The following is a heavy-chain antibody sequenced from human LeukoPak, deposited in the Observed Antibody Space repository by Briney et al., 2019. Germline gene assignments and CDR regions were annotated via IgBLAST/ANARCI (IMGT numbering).Heavy chain of an antibody. CDR2: IYHSGST. CDR1: GGSISSYY. Sequence: SETLSLTCTVSGGSISSYYWSWIRQPPGKGLEWIGYIYHSGSTYYNPSLKSRVTISVDRSKNQFSLKLSSVTAADTAVYYCARDSTFLGYDSSGYYGFDYWGQGTLVTVSS. D-gene: IGHD3-22*01. J-gene: IGHJ4*02. CDR3: ARDSTFLGYDSSGYYGFDY. V-gene: IGHV4-59*12.